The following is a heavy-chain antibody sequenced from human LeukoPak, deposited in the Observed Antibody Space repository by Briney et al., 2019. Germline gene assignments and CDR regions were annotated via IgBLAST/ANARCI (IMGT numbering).Heavy chain of an antibody. V-gene: IGHV1-46*01. J-gene: IGHJ6*04. D-gene: IGHD2-15*01. CDR1: GYTFTNYY. Sequence: RASVKVSCKASGYTFTNYYMHWVRQAPGQGLEWMGIINPSAGSTSYAQKFQGRVTMTRDMSTSTVYMELSSLRSEDTAVYYCASATLRCSGGSCYEMDVWGKGTTVTVSS. CDR3: ASATLRCSGGSCYEMDV. CDR2: INPSAGST.